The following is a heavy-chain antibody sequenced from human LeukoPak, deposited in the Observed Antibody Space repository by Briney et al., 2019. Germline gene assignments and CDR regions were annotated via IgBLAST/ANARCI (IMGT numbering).Heavy chain of an antibody. J-gene: IGHJ6*03. D-gene: IGHD5-12*01. CDR3: ARDPGSGYVYYMDV. CDR1: GYSITSGYY. V-gene: IGHV4-38-2*02. Sequence: PSETLSLTCDVSGYSITSGYYWGWIRQPPGKGLEWIGFIYHSGGTYYNPSLKSRVTLSVDTSKNQFSLKLSSVTAADTAVYYCARDPGSGYVYYMDVWGKGTTVTVSS. CDR2: IYHSGGT.